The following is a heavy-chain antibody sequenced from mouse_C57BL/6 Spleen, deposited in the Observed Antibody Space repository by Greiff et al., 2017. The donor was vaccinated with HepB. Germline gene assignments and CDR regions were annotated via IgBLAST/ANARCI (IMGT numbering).Heavy chain of an antibody. J-gene: IGHJ4*01. D-gene: IGHD1-1*01. CDR3: AREGTVKDYYYAMDY. CDR2: ISYDGSN. Sequence: ESGPGLVKPSQSLSLTCSVTGYSITSGYYWNWIRQFPGNKLEWMGYISYDGSNNYNPSLKNRISITRDTSKNQFFLKLNSVTTEDTATYYCAREGTVKDYYYAMDYWGQGTSVTVSS. CDR1: GYSITSGYY. V-gene: IGHV3-6*01.